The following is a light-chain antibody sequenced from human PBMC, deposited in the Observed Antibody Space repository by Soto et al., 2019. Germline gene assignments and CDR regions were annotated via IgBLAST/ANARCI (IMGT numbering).Light chain of an antibody. CDR3: QQYHNWHPIT. CDR2: GAS. J-gene: IGKJ5*01. CDR1: QFVSSN. Sequence: EIVLMQSPGTLSLSPGERSTLSCMAIQFVSSNLAWYQQKPGQAPRLLIYGASTRATGIPASFSGSGSGTEFTLTISNLQSEDFAAYFCQQYHNWHPITFGQGTRLEIK. V-gene: IGKV3D-15*01.